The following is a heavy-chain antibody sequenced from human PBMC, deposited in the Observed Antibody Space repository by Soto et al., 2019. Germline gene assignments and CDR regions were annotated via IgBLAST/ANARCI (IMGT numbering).Heavy chain of an antibody. D-gene: IGHD5-18*01. Sequence: GSLRLSCAASGLTVSSSYMSWVRQAPGKGLQWVSAIYSAGSTYYANSVKGRFTISRDISTNMVYLQMSSLTDEDTAVYYCARARAPEYSSAIFFDSWGQGALVTVSS. CDR1: GLTVSSSY. CDR2: IYSAGST. J-gene: IGHJ4*02. CDR3: ARARAPEYSSAIFFDS. V-gene: IGHV3-53*01.